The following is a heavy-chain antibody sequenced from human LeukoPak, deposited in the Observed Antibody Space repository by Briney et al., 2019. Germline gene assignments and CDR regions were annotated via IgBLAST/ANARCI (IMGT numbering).Heavy chain of an antibody. J-gene: IGHJ3*01. Sequence: SVKVSCKASGGTFSSYAISWVRQAPGQGLEWMGGIIPIFGTANYAQKFQGRVTITADESTSTAYMELSSLRSEDTAVYYCARFVVVTHDDAFDVWGQGTMVTVSS. CDR3: ARFVVVTHDDAFDV. V-gene: IGHV1-69*13. CDR1: GGTFSSYA. D-gene: IGHD2-21*02. CDR2: IIPIFGTA.